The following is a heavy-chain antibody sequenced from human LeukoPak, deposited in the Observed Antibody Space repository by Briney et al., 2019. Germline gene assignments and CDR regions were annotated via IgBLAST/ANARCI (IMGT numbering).Heavy chain of an antibody. CDR2: IYSGGST. J-gene: IGHJ3*02. CDR1: GFTVSNNY. V-gene: IGHV3-66*04. Sequence: PGGSLRLSCAASGFTVSNNYMSWVRQAPGKGLEWVSLIYSGGSTHYADSLKGRFIISRDNSKNTLYLQMNSLRAEDTAVYYCARPGPDAFDIWGQGTMVTVSS. CDR3: ARPGPDAFDI.